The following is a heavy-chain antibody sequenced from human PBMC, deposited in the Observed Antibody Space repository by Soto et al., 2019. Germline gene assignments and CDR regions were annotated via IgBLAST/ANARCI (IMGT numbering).Heavy chain of an antibody. Sequence: ASVKVSCKASGYSFTDYYLHWVRQAPGQGLEWMGWINPNSGGTNYAQRFQGRVTMTRDTSISTAYMELSRLRSDDTAVYYCARGYFYSMDVWGQGTTVTVSS. J-gene: IGHJ6*02. CDR2: INPNSGGT. V-gene: IGHV1-2*02. CDR1: GYSFTDYY. CDR3: ARGYFYSMDV.